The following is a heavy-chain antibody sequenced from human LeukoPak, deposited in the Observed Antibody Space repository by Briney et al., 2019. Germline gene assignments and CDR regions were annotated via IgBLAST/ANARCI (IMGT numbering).Heavy chain of an antibody. Sequence: GGSLRLSCVASGFTFSYYSMNWVRQAPGKGLEWVSYINSISGEILYADSVRGRFTISRDDAKNSLYLQMNSLRDEDTAVYYCARDPPEYSSSTGVLGFDPWGQGTLVTVSS. V-gene: IGHV3-48*02. CDR1: GFTFSYYS. CDR3: ARDPPEYSSSTGVLGFDP. J-gene: IGHJ5*02. CDR2: INSISGEI. D-gene: IGHD6-6*01.